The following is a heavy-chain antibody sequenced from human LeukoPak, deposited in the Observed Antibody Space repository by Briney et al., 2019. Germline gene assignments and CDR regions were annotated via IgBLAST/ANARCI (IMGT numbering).Heavy chain of an antibody. CDR3: ARQTGSGLFILP. Sequence: SETLSLTCTVSGGSISSRSDYWGWIRQPPGKGLEWIGSIYHSGSTYYNPSLKSRVTISVDTSKNQFSLKLSSVTAADTAVYYCARQTGSGLFILPGGQGTLVTVSS. CDR1: GGSISSRSDY. V-gene: IGHV4-39*01. D-gene: IGHD3/OR15-3a*01. CDR2: IYHSGST. J-gene: IGHJ4*02.